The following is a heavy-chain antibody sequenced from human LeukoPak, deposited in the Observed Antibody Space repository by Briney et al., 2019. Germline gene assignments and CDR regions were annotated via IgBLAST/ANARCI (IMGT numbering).Heavy chain of an antibody. V-gene: IGHV1-18*01. CDR1: GYTFTSYG. CDR2: ISAYNGNT. Sequence: ASVKVSCKASGYTFTSYGISWVRQAPGQGVEWMGWISAYNGNTNYAQKLQGRVTMTTDTSTSTAYMELRSLRSDDTAVYYCARDRIVERAFDIWGQGTMVTVSS. D-gene: IGHD1-26*01. J-gene: IGHJ3*02. CDR3: ARDRIVERAFDI.